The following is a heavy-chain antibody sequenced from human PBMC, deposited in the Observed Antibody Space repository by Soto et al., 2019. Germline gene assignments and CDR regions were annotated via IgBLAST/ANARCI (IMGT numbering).Heavy chain of an antibody. CDR2: IYHIGNT. D-gene: IGHD3-10*01. Sequence: SETLSLTCAVSGGSISSSNWWTWVRQPPGKGLEWIGEIYHIGNTNYNPSLKSRVTVSIDKSKNQFSLKLSSVTAADTAVYYCARDRRLITMVRGVSLWFDPWGQGTLVTVSS. V-gene: IGHV4-4*02. J-gene: IGHJ5*02. CDR1: GGSISSSNW. CDR3: ARDRRLITMVRGVSLWFDP.